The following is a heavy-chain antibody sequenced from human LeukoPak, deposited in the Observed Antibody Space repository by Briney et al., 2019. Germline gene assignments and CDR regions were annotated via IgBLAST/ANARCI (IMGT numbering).Heavy chain of an antibody. CDR1: GFTFDDYA. Sequence: GGSLRLPCAASGFTFDDYAMHWVRQAPGKGLEWVSGISWNSGSIGYADSVKGRFTISRDNAKNSLYLQMDSLRAEDMALYYCAKGRDSGSHDFDYWGQGTLVTVSS. V-gene: IGHV3-9*03. CDR2: ISWNSGSI. J-gene: IGHJ4*02. D-gene: IGHD1-26*01. CDR3: AKGRDSGSHDFDY.